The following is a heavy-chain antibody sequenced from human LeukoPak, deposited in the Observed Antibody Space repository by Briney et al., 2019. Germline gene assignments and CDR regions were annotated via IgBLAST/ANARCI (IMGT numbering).Heavy chain of an antibody. CDR1: GFTFSSYG. CDR2: ISYDGSNK. Sequence: GGSLRLSCAASGFTFSSYGMHWVRQAPGKGLEWVAVISYDGSNKYYADSVKGRFTISRDNSENTLYLQMNSLRAEDTAVYYCAKDSGALQQLADYWGQGTLVTVSS. CDR3: AKDSGALQQLADY. V-gene: IGHV3-30*18. D-gene: IGHD6-13*01. J-gene: IGHJ4*02.